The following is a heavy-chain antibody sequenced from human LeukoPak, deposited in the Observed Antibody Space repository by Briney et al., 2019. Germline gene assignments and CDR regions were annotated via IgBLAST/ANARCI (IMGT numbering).Heavy chain of an antibody. CDR1: GFNVSNNY. D-gene: IGHD4-23*01. V-gene: IGHV3-53*01. Sequence: GGSLRLSCAASGFNVSNNYMTWVRQAPGKGVEWVSLIYSSGSTYYADSVKGRFTISRDNSKNALYLQVNSLRAEDTAVYYCARRGDGGRSFDYWGQGTLVTVS. J-gene: IGHJ4*02. CDR3: ARRGDGGRSFDY. CDR2: IYSSGST.